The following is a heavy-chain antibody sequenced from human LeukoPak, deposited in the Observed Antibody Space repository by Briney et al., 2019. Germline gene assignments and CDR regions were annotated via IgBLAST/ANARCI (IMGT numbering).Heavy chain of an antibody. J-gene: IGHJ4*02. Sequence: GGSLRLSCAASGFTFINFAIHWVRQAPGKGLEWVSVIYSGGSTYYADSVKGRFTISRDNSKNTLYLQMNSLRAEDTAVYYCARDRRIAVAGTGYYFDYWGQGTLVTVSS. D-gene: IGHD6-19*01. V-gene: IGHV3-66*01. CDR3: ARDRRIAVAGTGYYFDY. CDR2: IYSGGST. CDR1: GFTFINFA.